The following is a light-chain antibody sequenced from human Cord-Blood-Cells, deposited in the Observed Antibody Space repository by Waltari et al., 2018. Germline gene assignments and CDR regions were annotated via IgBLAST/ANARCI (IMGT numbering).Light chain of an antibody. J-gene: IGLJ2*01. CDR3: CSYAGSSTVV. Sequence: QSALTQPASVSGSPGQSITLSGTGPSSDVGSYNLVSWYQQHPGKAPKLMIYEGSKRPSGVSNRFSGSKSGNTASLTISGLQAEDEADYYCCSYAGSSTVVFGGGTKLTVL. CDR2: EGS. V-gene: IGLV2-23*01. CDR1: SSDVGSYNL.